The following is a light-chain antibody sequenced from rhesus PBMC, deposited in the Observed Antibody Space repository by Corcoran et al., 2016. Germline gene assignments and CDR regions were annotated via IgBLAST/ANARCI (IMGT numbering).Light chain of an antibody. V-gene: IGKV1-74*01. J-gene: IGKJ2*01. CDR2: MAS. Sequence: DIQMTQSPSSLSASVGDRVTITCRASENVNNYLNWYQQKPGKAPKVLSYMASTFESGVPSRFSGSGSGTDYTFPISSLQPEDVATYDGQHGNGTPYTFGQGTKVEIK. CDR1: ENVNNY. CDR3: QHGNGTPYT.